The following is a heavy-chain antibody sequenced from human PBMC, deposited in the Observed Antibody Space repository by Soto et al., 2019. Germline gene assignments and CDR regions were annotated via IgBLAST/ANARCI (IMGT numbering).Heavy chain of an antibody. D-gene: IGHD3-22*01. CDR3: GGDGGGGYYDSSGYMAV. Sequence: EVQLVETGGGLIQPGGSLRLSCAASGITVSTNYMSWVRQAPGKGLEWVSVIYSDGKTFYADSVKGRFTISRDNSQNTVFFQMNSLRADDTAVYYWGGDGGGGYYDSSGYMAVWGQGTLVTVSS. V-gene: IGHV3-53*02. CDR1: GITVSTNY. CDR2: IYSDGKT. J-gene: IGHJ4*02.